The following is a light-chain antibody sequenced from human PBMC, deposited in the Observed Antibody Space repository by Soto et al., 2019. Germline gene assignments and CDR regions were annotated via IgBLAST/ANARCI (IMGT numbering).Light chain of an antibody. CDR1: QTISSW. CDR2: KAS. J-gene: IGKJ1*01. CDR3: QHYNSYSEA. Sequence: DIQMTQSPSTLSGSVGDRVTITCRASQTISSWLAWYQRKPGKAPKLLIYKASTLKSGVPSRFSGSGSGTEFTLTISSLRPDDFATYYCQHYNSYSEAFGQGTKVDIK. V-gene: IGKV1-5*03.